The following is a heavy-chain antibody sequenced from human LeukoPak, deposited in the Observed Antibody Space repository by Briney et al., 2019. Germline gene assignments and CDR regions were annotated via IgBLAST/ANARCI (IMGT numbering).Heavy chain of an antibody. Sequence: GGSLRLSCAASGFTFSSYSMNWVRQAPGKGLEWVSSISSSSSYIYYADSVKGRFTISRDNAKNSLYLQMNSLRAQDTAVYYCASIRVPDASSDYWGQGTLVPVSS. D-gene: IGHD2-2*01. J-gene: IGHJ4*02. CDR1: GFTFSSYS. CDR3: ASIRVPDASSDY. CDR2: ISSSSSYI. V-gene: IGHV3-21*01.